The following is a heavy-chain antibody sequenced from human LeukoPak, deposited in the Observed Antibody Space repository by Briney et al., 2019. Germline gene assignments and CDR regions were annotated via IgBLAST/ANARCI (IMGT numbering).Heavy chain of an antibody. J-gene: IGHJ6*03. CDR3: ARDASYGYGYYYYMDV. CDR1: GFTFSSYS. D-gene: IGHD5-18*01. CDR2: ISSSSSYI. V-gene: IGHV3-21*01. Sequence: GGSLRLSCAASGFTFSSYSMNWVRQAPGKGLEWVSSISSSSSYIYYADSVKGRFTISRDNAKNSLYLQMNSLRAEDTAVYYCARDASYGYGYYYYMDVWGKGTTVTVSS.